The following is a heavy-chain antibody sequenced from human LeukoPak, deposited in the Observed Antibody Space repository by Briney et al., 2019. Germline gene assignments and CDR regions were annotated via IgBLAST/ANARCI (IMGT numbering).Heavy chain of an antibody. V-gene: IGHV4-31*03. CDR3: ARGLSGFLDYYYGMDV. CDR1: GGSISSGGYY. J-gene: IGHJ6*02. Sequence: SETLSLTCTVSGGSISSGGYYWSWIRQHPGKGLEWIGYIYYSGSTCYNPSLKSRVTISVDTSKNQFSLKLSSVTAADTAVYYCARGLSGFLDYYYGMDVWGQGTTVTVSS. D-gene: IGHD3-22*01. CDR2: IYYSGST.